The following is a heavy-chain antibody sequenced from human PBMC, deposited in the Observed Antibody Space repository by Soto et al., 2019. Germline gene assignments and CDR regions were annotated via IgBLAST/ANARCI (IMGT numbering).Heavy chain of an antibody. Sequence: LESGGGSAQPGGSLTLSCVASGFTFSNDGMAWVRQAPGGGLDWVATINGEATNTHYADSVKGRFSIFRDNVQNTVSLHMKALRVEDTAIYFCVKDAGRSDQMFAYWGQGAQVTVSS. CDR1: GFTFSNDG. CDR3: VKDAGRSDQMFAY. V-gene: IGHV3-23*01. CDR2: INGEATNT. J-gene: IGHJ4*02.